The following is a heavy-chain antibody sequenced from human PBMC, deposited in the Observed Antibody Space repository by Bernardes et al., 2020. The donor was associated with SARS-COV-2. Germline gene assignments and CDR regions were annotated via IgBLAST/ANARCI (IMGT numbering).Heavy chain of an antibody. D-gene: IGHD4-17*01. CDR1: GGAISSYS. V-gene: IGHV4-59*01. J-gene: IGHJ6*02. Sequence: TLSLTCTVSGGAISSYSWSWIRPPPGKGLEWIGSIYYSGSTNYNPSLKSRVTISVDTSKNQFSLKLSSVTAADTAVYYCASTSTVTYPSGMDVWGQGTTVTVSS. CDR2: IYYSGST. CDR3: ASTSTVTYPSGMDV.